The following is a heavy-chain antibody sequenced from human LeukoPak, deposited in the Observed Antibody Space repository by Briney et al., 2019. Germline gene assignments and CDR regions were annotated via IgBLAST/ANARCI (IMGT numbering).Heavy chain of an antibody. V-gene: IGHV4-34*01. CDR2: INHSGST. J-gene: IGHJ5*02. D-gene: IGHD3-10*01. CDR1: GGSFSGYY. Sequence: SETLSLTCAVYGGSFSGYYWSWIRQPPGKGLEWIGEINHSGSTNYNPSLKSRVTISVDTSKNQFSLKLSSVTAADTAVYYCARLRGLLWFGELSPNWFDPWGQGTLVTVSS. CDR3: ARLRGLLWFGELSPNWFDP.